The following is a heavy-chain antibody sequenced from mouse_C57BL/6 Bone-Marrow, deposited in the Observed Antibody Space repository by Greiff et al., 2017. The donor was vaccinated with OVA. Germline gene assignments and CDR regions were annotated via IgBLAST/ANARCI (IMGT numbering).Heavy chain of an antibody. Sequence: QVQLQQSGAELVRPGTSVKVSCKASGYAFTNYLIEWVKQRPGQGLEWIGVINPGSGGTNYNEKLKGKATLTADKSSSAAYLQLRSLTSEDSVVYFCARKGDRCLPCFAYWGHGTLVTFSA. CDR1: GYAFTNYL. D-gene: IGHD2-14*01. J-gene: IGHJ3*01. V-gene: IGHV1-54*01. CDR2: INPGSGGT. CDR3: ARKGDRCLPCFAY.